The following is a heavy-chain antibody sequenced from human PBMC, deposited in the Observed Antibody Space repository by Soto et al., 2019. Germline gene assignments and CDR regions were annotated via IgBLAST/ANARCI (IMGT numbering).Heavy chain of an antibody. CDR3: ARDTERRDGYNSDLDY. D-gene: IGHD5-12*01. V-gene: IGHV1-69*13. CDR2: IIPIFGTA. CDR1: GGTFSSYA. Sequence: SVKVSCKASGGTFSSYAISWVRQAPGQGLEWMGGIIPIFGTANYAQKFQGRVTITADESTSTAYMELSSLRSEDTAVYYCARDTERRDGYNSDLDYWGQGTLVTVSS. J-gene: IGHJ4*02.